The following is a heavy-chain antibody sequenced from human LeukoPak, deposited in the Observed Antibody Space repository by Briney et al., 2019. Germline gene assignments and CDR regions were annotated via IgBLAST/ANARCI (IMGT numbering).Heavy chain of an antibody. CDR1: GFTFSGYW. CDR3: ARATLPRGYSYGTLDY. Sequence: TGGSLRLSCAASGFTFSGYWMHWVRQAPGKGLVWVSRINSDGSTTSYADSVMGRFTISRDNAKNSLYLQMNSLRAEDTAVYYCARATLPRGYSYGTLDYWGQGTLVTVSS. V-gene: IGHV3-74*01. D-gene: IGHD5-18*01. CDR2: INSDGSTT. J-gene: IGHJ4*02.